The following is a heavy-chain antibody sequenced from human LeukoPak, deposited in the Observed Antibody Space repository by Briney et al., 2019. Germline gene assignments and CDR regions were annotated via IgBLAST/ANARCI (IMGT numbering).Heavy chain of an antibody. J-gene: IGHJ3*02. CDR2: INHSGST. CDR3: AKQLLGVTDAFDI. V-gene: IGHV4-34*01. Sequence: PSETLSLTCAVYGGSFSGYYWSWIRQPPGKGLEWIGEINHSGSTNYNPSLKSRVTISVDTSKNQFSLKLSSVTAADTAVYYCAKQLLGVTDAFDIWGQGTMVTVSS. CDR1: GGSFSGYY. D-gene: IGHD1-1*01.